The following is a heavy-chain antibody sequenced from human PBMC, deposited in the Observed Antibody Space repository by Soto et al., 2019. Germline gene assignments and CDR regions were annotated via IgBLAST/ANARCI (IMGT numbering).Heavy chain of an antibody. Sequence: QVQLQESGPGLVKPSETLSLTCTVSGGSISSYYWSWIRQPAGKGLEWIGRIYTSGSTNYNPSLKSRVTMSVDTSKNPFSLKLSSVTAADTAVYYCARERVIYNWNDVAGLWFDPWGQGTLVTVSS. CDR1: GGSISSYY. J-gene: IGHJ5*02. D-gene: IGHD1-1*01. CDR2: IYTSGST. V-gene: IGHV4-4*07. CDR3: ARERVIYNWNDVAGLWFDP.